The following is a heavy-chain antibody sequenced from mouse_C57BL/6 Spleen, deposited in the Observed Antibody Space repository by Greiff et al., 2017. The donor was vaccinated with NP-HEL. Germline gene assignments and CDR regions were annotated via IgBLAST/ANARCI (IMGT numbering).Heavy chain of an antibody. CDR1: VSAFLLSF. D-gene: IGHD2-4*01. CDR3: AREEIYYDYDWFAY. J-gene: IGHJ3*01. V-gene: IGHV1-82*01. CDR2: IYPGDGDT. Sequence: QLKQSGPELVKPGASVKLSCPSSVSAFLLSFLPFFPPLPFPFLEWIGRIYPGDGDTNYNGKFKGKATLTADKSSSTAYMQLSSLTSEDSAVYFCAREEIYYDYDWFAYWGQGTLVTVSA.